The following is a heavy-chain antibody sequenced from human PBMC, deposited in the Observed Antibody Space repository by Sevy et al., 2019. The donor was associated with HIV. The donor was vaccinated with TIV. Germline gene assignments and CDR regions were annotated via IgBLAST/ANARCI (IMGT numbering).Heavy chain of an antibody. J-gene: IGHJ6*02. D-gene: IGHD1-26*01. Sequence: GGSLRLSCAASGFTFRIYGMSWVRQAPGKGLEWVANIKRDGSERYYLASVKGRFTISRDNAKKSLYLQMNSLTAEDTAVYYCARDCNSASCLWGLDVWGQGTTVTVSS. V-gene: IGHV3-7*03. CDR1: GFTFRIYG. CDR2: IKRDGSER. CDR3: ARDCNSASCLWGLDV.